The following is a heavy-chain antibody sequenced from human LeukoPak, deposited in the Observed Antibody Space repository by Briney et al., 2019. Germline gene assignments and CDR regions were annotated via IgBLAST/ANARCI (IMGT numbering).Heavy chain of an antibody. Sequence: SETLSLTCTVSGGSISSYYWSWIRQPAGKGLEWIGRIYTSGSTNYNPSLKSRVTISVDTSKNQFSLKLNSVTAADTAVYYCVRDGHASGWYDYWGQGTLVTVSS. D-gene: IGHD6-19*01. CDR2: IYTSGST. CDR1: GGSISSYY. V-gene: IGHV4-4*07. J-gene: IGHJ4*02. CDR3: VRDGHASGWYDY.